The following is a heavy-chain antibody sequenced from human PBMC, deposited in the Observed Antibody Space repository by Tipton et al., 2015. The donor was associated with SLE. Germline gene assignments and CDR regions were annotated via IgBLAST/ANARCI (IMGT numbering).Heavy chain of an antibody. J-gene: IGHJ4*02. V-gene: IGHV4-38-2*02. Sequence: TLSLTCTVSGYSISSGYYWGWIRQPPGKGLEWIGSIYHSGSTYYNPSLKSRVTISVDTSKNQFSLKLSSVTATDTAVYYCARETVTGTITLWGRGALVTVSS. CDR3: ARETVTGTITL. CDR1: GYSISSGYY. CDR2: IYHSGST. D-gene: IGHD1-7*01.